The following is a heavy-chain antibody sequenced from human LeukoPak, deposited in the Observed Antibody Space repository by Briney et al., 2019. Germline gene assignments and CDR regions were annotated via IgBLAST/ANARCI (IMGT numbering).Heavy chain of an antibody. V-gene: IGHV4-34*01. Sequence: SETLSLTCVVYGGSFRDYYWSWIRQTPEEGLQWIGGIKHSGSTDFNPSLKSRVTMSIDTSKNQFSLKLTSVTAADTALYYCARGILGKGNFDLWGRDTLVTVSS. CDR1: GGSFRDYY. J-gene: IGHJ2*01. CDR2: IKHSGST. CDR3: ARGILGKGNFDL. D-gene: IGHD3-3*01.